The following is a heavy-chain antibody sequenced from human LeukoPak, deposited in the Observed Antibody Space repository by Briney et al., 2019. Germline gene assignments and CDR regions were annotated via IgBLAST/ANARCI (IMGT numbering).Heavy chain of an antibody. CDR2: FYYTGSI. D-gene: IGHD3-16*01. Sequence: SETLSLTCTVSGDSISSSDYYWGWIRQSPGKSLEWIGSFYYTGSIYYNPSLKTRVTISVDTSKNQFSLRLISVTAADTAVYYCARRSVRRFGWGNWGEGTLAVVSS. CDR3: ARRSVRRFGWGN. V-gene: IGHV4-39*01. J-gene: IGHJ4*02. CDR1: GDSISSSDYY.